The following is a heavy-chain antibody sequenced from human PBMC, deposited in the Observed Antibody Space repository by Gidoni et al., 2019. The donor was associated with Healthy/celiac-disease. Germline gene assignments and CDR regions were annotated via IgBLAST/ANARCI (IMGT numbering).Heavy chain of an antibody. CDR3: ARGPSALTPYFDY. CDR1: GGHFSSYD. V-gene: IGHV1-69*01. J-gene: IGHJ4*02. CDR2: IIPIFCTA. Sequence: QVQMVQYGAEVKKRGASVMGSCKASGGHFSSYDISWVRQAPGQGLEWMGGIIPIFCTANYAQKFQGRVTITADESTSTAYMELSSLRSEDTAVYYCARGPSALTPYFDYWGQGTLVTVSS.